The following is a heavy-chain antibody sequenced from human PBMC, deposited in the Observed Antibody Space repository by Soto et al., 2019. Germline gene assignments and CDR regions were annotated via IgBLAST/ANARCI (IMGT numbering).Heavy chain of an antibody. CDR3: ARTYVPGIAGFDP. CDR1: GFTFSNYF. D-gene: IGHD1-1*01. CDR2: MSGDGKTI. V-gene: IGHV3-74*01. J-gene: IGHJ5*02. Sequence: GGSLRLCCAASGFTFSNYFMHWVRQAPGEGLVWVSRMSGDGKTISYADSVKGRFTISRDNAKNTLYLQMNSLRVEDTAVYYCARTYVPGIAGFDPWGQGTLVTVSS.